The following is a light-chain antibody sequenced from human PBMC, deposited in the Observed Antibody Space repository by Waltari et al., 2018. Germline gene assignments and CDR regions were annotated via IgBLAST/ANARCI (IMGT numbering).Light chain of an antibody. CDR1: QSVSSY. J-gene: IGKJ4*01. CDR2: DAS. V-gene: IGKV3-11*01. CDR3: QQRSNWPP. Sequence: DIVLTQSPATLSLSPGERAPLSCRASQSVSSYLAWYQQKPGQAPRLLIYDASNRATGIPARFSGSGSGTDFTLTISSLEPEDFAVYYCQQRSNWPPFGGGTKVEIK.